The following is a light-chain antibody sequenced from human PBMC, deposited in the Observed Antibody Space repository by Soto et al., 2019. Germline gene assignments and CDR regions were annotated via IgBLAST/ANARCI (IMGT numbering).Light chain of an antibody. Sequence: EIEMTQSPATLSVSPGDRATLSCRASQSVSSNLAWYQQKPGQAPRLLIYGASTRATGIPARFSGSESGTEFTLTISSLQSEDFAVYYCQQYNNWPRTFGQGTKVDIK. CDR1: QSVSSN. V-gene: IGKV3-15*01. J-gene: IGKJ1*01. CDR2: GAS. CDR3: QQYNNWPRT.